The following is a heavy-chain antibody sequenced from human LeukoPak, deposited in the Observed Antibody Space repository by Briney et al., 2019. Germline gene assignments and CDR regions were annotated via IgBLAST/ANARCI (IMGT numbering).Heavy chain of an antibody. D-gene: IGHD2-15*01. CDR3: ARFGYVAAVDL. V-gene: IGHV3-7*01. CDR2: IKPAGTET. CDR1: GFSFSAYW. J-gene: IGHJ4*02. Sequence: GGSLRLSCAASGFSFSAYWMTWVRQAPGGGLEWVANIKPAGTETYYVDPVEGRFTISRDNAKKLLYLQMNSLRAEDTAVYYCARFGYVAAVDLWGQGTLVTVSS.